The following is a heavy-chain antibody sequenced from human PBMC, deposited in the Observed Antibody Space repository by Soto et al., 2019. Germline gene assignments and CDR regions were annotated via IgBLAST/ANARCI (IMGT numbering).Heavy chain of an antibody. CDR3: ARGPKYYYDSSGYYRDY. V-gene: IGHV1-69*01. CDR2: IIPIFGTA. CDR1: GGTFSSYA. J-gene: IGHJ4*02. Sequence: QVQLVQSGAEVKKPGSSVKVSCKASGGTFSSYAISWVRQAPGQGLEWMGGIIPIFGTANYAQKFQGRVTITADASTSTAYMELSSLRSEDTAVYYCARGPKYYYDSSGYYRDYWGQGTLVTVSS. D-gene: IGHD3-22*01.